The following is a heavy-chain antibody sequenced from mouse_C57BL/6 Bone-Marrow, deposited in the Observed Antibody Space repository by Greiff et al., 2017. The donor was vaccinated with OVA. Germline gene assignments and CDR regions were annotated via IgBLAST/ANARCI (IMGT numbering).Heavy chain of an antibody. CDR2: IYPGDGDT. V-gene: IGHV1-82*01. J-gene: IGHJ1*03. CDR1: GYAFSNSW. Sequence: QVQLKESGPELVKPGASVKISCKASGYAFSNSWMNWVKQRPGKGLEWIGRIYPGDGDTNYNGKFKGKATLTADKSSNTAYMQLSSLTSEDSAVYFCARRVLRPYWYFDVWGTVTTVTVSS. CDR3: ARRVLRPYWYFDV. D-gene: IGHD1-2*01.